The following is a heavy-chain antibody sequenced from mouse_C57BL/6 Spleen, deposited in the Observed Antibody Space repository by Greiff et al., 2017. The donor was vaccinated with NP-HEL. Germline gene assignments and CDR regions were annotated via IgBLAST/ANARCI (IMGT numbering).Heavy chain of an antibody. CDR1: GYSFTDYN. CDR2: INPNYGTT. V-gene: IGHV1-39*01. CDR3: AREGGKTYAMDY. D-gene: IGHD1-1*02. J-gene: IGHJ4*01. Sequence: VQLKESGPELVKPGASVKISCKASGYSFTDYNMNWVKQSNGKSLEWIGVINPNYGTTSYNQKFKGKATLTVDQSSSTAYMQLNSLTSEDSAVYDCAREGGKTYAMDYWGQGTSVTVSS.